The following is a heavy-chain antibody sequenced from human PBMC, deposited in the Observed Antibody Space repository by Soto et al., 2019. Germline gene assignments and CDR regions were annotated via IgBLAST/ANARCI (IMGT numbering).Heavy chain of an antibody. CDR2: IKSKTDGGTA. Sequence: GGSLRLSCAASGLTFTNSYMSWVRQAPGKRLEWVGRIKSKTDGGTADYAAPVKGRFIISRDDLRNTVYLQMNSLKIEDTAIYYCSTRGSIWGQGTLVTVSS. J-gene: IGHJ4*02. D-gene: IGHD6-13*01. V-gene: IGHV3-15*05. CDR1: GLTFTNSY. CDR3: STRGSI.